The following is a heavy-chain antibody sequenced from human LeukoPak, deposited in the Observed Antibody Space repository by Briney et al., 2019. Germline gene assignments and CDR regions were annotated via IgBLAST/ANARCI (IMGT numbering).Heavy chain of an antibody. J-gene: IGHJ4*02. CDR1: GFTVSNNY. Sequence: GGSLRLSCAASGFTVSNNYMTWVRQAPGKGLEWVSVIYSGNRTKYADSVKGRFIISRDNSKNTLLFQMNSLRAEDTAVYYCACRAITDRPYYLDFWGQGTLVTVSS. CDR3: ACRAITDRPYYLDF. V-gene: IGHV3-66*01. CDR2: IYSGNRT. D-gene: IGHD6-6*01.